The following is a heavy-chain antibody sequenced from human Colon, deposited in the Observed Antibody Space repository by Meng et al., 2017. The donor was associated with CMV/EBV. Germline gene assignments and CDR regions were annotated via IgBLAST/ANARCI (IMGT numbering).Heavy chain of an antibody. Sequence: SCKASGYTFTSHAIHWVRQAPGQRLEWMGWIDCGNGNTKYSQKFQDRVTITRDTSANTVYMELSSLKSEDTAVYYCAREPPLGGYFDYWGQGTLVTVSS. CDR1: GYTFTSHA. J-gene: IGHJ4*02. CDR2: IDCGNGNT. V-gene: IGHV1-3*01. CDR3: AREPPLGGYFDY. D-gene: IGHD2-15*01.